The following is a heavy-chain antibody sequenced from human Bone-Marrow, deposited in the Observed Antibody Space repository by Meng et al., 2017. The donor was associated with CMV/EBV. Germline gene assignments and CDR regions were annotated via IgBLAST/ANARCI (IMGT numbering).Heavy chain of an antibody. J-gene: IGHJ4*02. V-gene: IGHV2-70D*14. Sequence: SGPTLVKPTQALALTCTGSGFSVGASGMRVSRIRQAPGEAPEWLARIDWDDDEFYSTSLRTRLTISKDTSENQVILTMTNMDPMDTATYYCARAITGTHSWGWFFDYWGPGILVTVSS. CDR1: GFSVGASGMR. CDR2: IDWDDDE. D-gene: IGHD1-7*01. CDR3: ARAITGTHSWGWFFDY.